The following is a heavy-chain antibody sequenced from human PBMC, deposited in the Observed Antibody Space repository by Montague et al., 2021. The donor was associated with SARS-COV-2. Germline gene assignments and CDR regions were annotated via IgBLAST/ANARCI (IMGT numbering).Heavy chain of an antibody. J-gene: IGHJ4*02. CDR1: GGSISSSSYF. V-gene: IGHV4-39*01. D-gene: IGHD6-13*01. Sequence: SETLSLTCTVSGGSISSSSYFWGWIRQPPGKGLEWIGSIYYSGNAYYNPSLKSRVTISVDTSKNQFSLKLNSVTAADTAVFYCARAFIAAAGTTSFDYWGQGTLVTVSS. CDR3: ARAFIAAAGTTSFDY. CDR2: IYYSGNA.